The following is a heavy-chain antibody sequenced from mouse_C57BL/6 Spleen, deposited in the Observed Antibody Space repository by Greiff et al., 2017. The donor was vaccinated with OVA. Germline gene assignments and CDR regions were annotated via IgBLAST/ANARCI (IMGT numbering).Heavy chain of an antibody. CDR1: GYTFTGYW. J-gene: IGHJ3*01. CDR2: ILPGSGST. V-gene: IGHV1-9*01. Sequence: VQLQLSGAELMKPGASVKLSCKATGYTFTGYWIEWVKQRPGHGLEWIGEILPGSGSTKYNEKFKGKATFTADKSSNTAYMQLSSLTSEDSAFYFCARKAAYPQGGFAYWGQGTLVTVSA. D-gene: IGHD2-10*01. CDR3: ARKAAYPQGGFAY.